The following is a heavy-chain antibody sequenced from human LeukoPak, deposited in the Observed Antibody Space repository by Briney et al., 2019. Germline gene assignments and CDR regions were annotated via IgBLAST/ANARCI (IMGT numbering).Heavy chain of an antibody. J-gene: IGHJ4*02. CDR2: IWYDGSNK. V-gene: IGHV3-33*01. Sequence: GRSLRLSCAASGFTFSSYGMHSVRQAPGKGLYWVAVIWYDGSNKYYADSVKGRFTISRDNSKNTLYLQMNSLRAEDTAVYCCARDRDRAEFYFDYWGQGTLVAVSS. D-gene: IGHD1-14*01. CDR1: GFTFSSYG. CDR3: ARDRDRAEFYFDY.